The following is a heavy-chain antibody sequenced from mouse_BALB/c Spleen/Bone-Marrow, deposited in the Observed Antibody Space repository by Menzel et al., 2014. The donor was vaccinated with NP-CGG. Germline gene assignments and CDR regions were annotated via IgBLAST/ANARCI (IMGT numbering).Heavy chain of an antibody. CDR2: ISSGSSTI. J-gene: IGHJ4*01. Sequence: EVQRVESGGGLAQPGGSRKLSCAASGLTFCSFGMHWVRQAPEKGLEWVAYISSGSSTIYYADTVKGRFTISRDNPKNTLFLQMTSLRSEDTAMYYCVRSYDSYAMAFWGQGTSVTVSS. D-gene: IGHD2-10*02. CDR1: GLTFCSFG. CDR3: VRSYDSYAMAF. V-gene: IGHV5-17*02.